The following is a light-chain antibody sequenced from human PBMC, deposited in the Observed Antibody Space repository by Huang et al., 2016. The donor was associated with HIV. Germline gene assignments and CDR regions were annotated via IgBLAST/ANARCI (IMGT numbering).Light chain of an antibody. CDR3: QQYHNWPLYS. J-gene: IGKJ2*03. CDR2: AAS. CDR1: QSVTSN. Sequence: EIVMTQSPATLSVSPGERATLSCRASQSVTSNLAWYQQKPGQAPRLLLYAASTRAAGIPARFSGSVSDTEFTLTISSLQSEDFAVYSCQQYHNWPLYSFGQGTKLEIK. V-gene: IGKV3-15*01.